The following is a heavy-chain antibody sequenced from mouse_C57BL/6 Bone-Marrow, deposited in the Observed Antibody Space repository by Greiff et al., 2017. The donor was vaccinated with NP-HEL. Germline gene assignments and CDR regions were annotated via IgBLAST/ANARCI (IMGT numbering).Heavy chain of an antibody. Sequence: EVKLVESGGGLVQPGGSMKLSCVASGFTFSNYWMNWVRQSPEKGLEWVAQIRLKSDNYATHYAESVKGRFTISRDDSKSSVYLQMNNLRAEDTGIYYCTGYDLAWYFDVWGTGTTVTVSS. J-gene: IGHJ1*03. CDR1: GFTFSNYW. D-gene: IGHD2-4*01. CDR3: TGYDLAWYFDV. V-gene: IGHV6-3*01. CDR2: IRLKSDNYAT.